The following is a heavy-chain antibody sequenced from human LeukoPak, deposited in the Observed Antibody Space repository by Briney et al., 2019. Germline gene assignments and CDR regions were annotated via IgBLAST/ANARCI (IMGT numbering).Heavy chain of an antibody. D-gene: IGHD6-6*01. CDR2: INHSGST. Sequence: SETLSLTCAGYGGSFSGYCWSWIRQPPGKGLEWIGEINHSGSTDYNPSLKSRVTISVDTSKKQFSLKLSSVTAADTAVYYCAREPYPLYSSSSGAFDIWGQGKMVTVSS. CDR1: GGSFSGYC. CDR3: AREPYPLYSSSSGAFDI. J-gene: IGHJ3*02. V-gene: IGHV4-34*01.